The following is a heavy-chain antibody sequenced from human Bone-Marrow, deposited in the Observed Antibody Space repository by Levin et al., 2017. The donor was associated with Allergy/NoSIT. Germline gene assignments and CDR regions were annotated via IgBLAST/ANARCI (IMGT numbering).Heavy chain of an antibody. CDR1: GFTFSNAW. CDR3: TTSGSYESYYYGFDV. V-gene: IGHV3-15*01. CDR2: IKSEADGGTA. D-gene: IGHD1-26*01. Sequence: KAGGSLRLSCAASGFTFSNAWMNWVRQAPGKGLEWVGRIKSEADGGTADYAAPVKGRFTISRDDSKNTLYLQMNSLKTEDTAVYYCTTSGSYESYYYGFDVWGQGTTVTVSS. J-gene: IGHJ6*02.